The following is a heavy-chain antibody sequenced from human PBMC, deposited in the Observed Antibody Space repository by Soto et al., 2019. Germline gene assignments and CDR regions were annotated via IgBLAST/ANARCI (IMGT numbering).Heavy chain of an antibody. V-gene: IGHV1-46*03. CDR1: GYTFTDYY. CDR3: SRGRQYYQYAMDV. CDR2: INPNGGST. J-gene: IGHJ6*02. Sequence: QVQVVQSGAEVKKPGASVKISCKASGYTFTDYYIHWVRQAPGQGLEWMGRINPNGGSTTKAQKFQRRITMPGDTSTSTAYMELSSLRSEDTALYYCSRGRQYYQYAMDVWGQGTTVTVSS.